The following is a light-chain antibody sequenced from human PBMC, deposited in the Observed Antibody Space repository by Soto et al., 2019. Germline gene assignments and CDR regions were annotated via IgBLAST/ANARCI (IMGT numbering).Light chain of an antibody. V-gene: IGKV1-39*01. Sequence: DIQMTQSPSSLSASVGDRVTITCRASQSISSYLNWYQQKPGKAPKLLIYAASSLQSGVPSRLSGSRSGTDFTLTISSLQPEDFATYYCQQSYSTPPYTFGQGTKLEIK. CDR3: QQSYSTPPYT. CDR1: QSISSY. CDR2: AAS. J-gene: IGKJ2*01.